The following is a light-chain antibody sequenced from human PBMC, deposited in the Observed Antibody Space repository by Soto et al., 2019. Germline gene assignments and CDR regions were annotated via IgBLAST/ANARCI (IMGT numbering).Light chain of an antibody. V-gene: IGKV1-5*01. J-gene: IGKJ1*01. CDR3: QQYSSYWT. CDR1: QDLDKW. Sequence: ILMSQSPSSLSASVGDRVTITCRASQDLDKWLAWYQQKPGKAPNLLIYKSSTLRLGVPSRFSGFGSGTEYILTITDLQPDDFATYYCQQYSSYWTFGQGTVVEMK. CDR2: KSS.